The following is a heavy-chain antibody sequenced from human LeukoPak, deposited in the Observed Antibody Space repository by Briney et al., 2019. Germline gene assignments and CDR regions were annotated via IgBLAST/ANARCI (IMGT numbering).Heavy chain of an antibody. Sequence: PSETLSLTCTVSGGSISSYYWSWIRQSPGKGLECIGYIHYTGSTNYNPSLKSRVTISVETSKNQFSLKLKSVTAADPAVYYCARGGYYGSGNDFRFDPWGQRTLVTVSS. D-gene: IGHD3-10*01. CDR2: IHYTGST. J-gene: IGHJ5*02. CDR3: ARGGYYGSGNDFRFDP. CDR1: GGSISSYY. V-gene: IGHV4-59*01.